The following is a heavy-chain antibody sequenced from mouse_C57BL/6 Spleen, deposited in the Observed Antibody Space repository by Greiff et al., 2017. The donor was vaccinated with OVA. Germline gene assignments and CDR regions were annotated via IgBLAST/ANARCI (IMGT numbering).Heavy chain of an antibody. D-gene: IGHD1-1*01. CDR1: GYTFTSYW. CDR2: IDPSDSYT. J-gene: IGHJ1*03. V-gene: IGHV1-69*01. Sequence: QVQLQQPGAELVMPGASVKLSCKASGYTFTSYWMPWVKQRPGQGLEWIGEIDPSDSYTTYNQKFKGKSTLTVDKSSSTAYMQLSSLTSEDSAVYYCARDHGSRYFDVWGTGTTVTVSS. CDR3: ARDHGSRYFDV.